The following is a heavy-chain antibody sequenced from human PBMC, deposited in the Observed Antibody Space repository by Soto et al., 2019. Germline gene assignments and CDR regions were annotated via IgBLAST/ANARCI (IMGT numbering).Heavy chain of an antibody. Sequence: EVQLLESGGGLVQPGGSLRLSCAASGFTFSSFAMNWVRQAPGKGLEWVSGVSGSGGSTYYADSGKGRFTISRDNDKNTLDLQMNSLRADDTAVYYCAKENRGCYSGGADYWGQGTLVTVSS. V-gene: IGHV3-23*01. CDR3: AKENRGCYSGGADY. CDR2: VSGSGGST. CDR1: GFTFSSFA. D-gene: IGHD1-26*01. J-gene: IGHJ4*02.